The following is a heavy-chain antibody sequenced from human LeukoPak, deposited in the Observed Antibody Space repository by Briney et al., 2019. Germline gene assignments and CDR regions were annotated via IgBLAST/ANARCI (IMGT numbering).Heavy chain of an antibody. J-gene: IGHJ5*02. CDR2: ISYDGNKK. D-gene: IGHD6-19*01. CDR1: GFSFRSHS. Sequence: GRSLRLSCAASGFSFRSHSMHWVRQAPGKGLDWMAVISYDGNKKYYADSVKGRFTISRDSSKNMLYLELNSLTSEDTGIYFCARAGYASAWFWNCDLWGPGTLVTVSS. CDR3: ARAGYASAWFWNCDL. V-gene: IGHV3-30-3*01.